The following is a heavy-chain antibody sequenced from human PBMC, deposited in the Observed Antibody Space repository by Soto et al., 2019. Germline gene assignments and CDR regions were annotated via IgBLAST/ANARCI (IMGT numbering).Heavy chain of an antibody. CDR1: GFSFSSYG. J-gene: IGHJ4*02. V-gene: IGHV3-33*08. CDR3: ARATDDIVVVVAPDY. Sequence: GGSLRLSCAASGFSFSSYGMHWVRQAPGKGLEWVAVIWYDGSNKYYADSVKGRFTISRDNSKNTLYLQMNSLRAEDTAVYYCARATDDIVVVVAPDYWGQGTLVTVSS. CDR2: IWYDGSNK. D-gene: IGHD2-15*01.